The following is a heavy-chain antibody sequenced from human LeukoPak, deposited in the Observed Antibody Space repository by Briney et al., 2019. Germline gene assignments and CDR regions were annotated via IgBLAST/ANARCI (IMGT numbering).Heavy chain of an antibody. J-gene: IGHJ4*02. Sequence: ASVRVSSTASGYTFTTYGISWVRQAPGQGREWMGWISAYNGNTNYAQKLQGRVTMTTDTSTSTAYMELRSLRSDDTAVYYCARDRIGGATFDYWGQGTLVTVSS. CDR2: ISAYNGNT. V-gene: IGHV1-18*01. D-gene: IGHD1-26*01. CDR3: ARDRIGGATFDY. CDR1: GYTFTTYG.